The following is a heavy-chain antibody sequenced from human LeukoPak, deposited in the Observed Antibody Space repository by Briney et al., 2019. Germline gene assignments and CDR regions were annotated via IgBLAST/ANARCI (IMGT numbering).Heavy chain of an antibody. V-gene: IGHV1-18*03. CDR2: ISAYNGNT. D-gene: IGHD3-10*01. CDR1: GYTFTSYG. Sequence: ASVKVSCKASGYTFTSYGISWVRQAPGQGLEWMGWISAYNGNTNYAQKLQGRVTMTTDTSASTAYMELSSLRSEDMALYYCARAARAYFYMDVWGKGTTVTVSS. CDR3: ARAARAYFYMDV. J-gene: IGHJ6*03.